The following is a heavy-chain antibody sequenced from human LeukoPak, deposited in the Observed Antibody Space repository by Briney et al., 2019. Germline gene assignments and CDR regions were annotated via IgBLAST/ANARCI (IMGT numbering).Heavy chain of an antibody. Sequence: ASVKVSCKASGYTFTSYGISWVRQAPGQGLEWMGWISAYNGNTNYAQKLQGRVTMTTDTSTSTAYMELRSLRSDDTAVYYCASPIYCSGGSCRRGGFDPWGQGTLVTVSS. CDR2: ISAYNGNT. D-gene: IGHD2-15*01. CDR3: ASPIYCSGGSCRRGGFDP. J-gene: IGHJ5*02. V-gene: IGHV1-18*04. CDR1: GYTFTSYG.